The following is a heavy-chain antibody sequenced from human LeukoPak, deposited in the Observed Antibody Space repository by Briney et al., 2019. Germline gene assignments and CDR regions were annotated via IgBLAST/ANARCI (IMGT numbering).Heavy chain of an antibody. CDR2: IYYRGST. CDR1: GGSISSHF. V-gene: IGHV4-59*11. J-gene: IGHJ4*02. CDR3: ARRSGVLDSRDSRYYFDH. Sequence: SQTLALTWIVSGGSISSHFWGWIRQRPGEGLEYIGYIYYRGSTDYNPSLKSRVTISLDTSKNQFSLNLTSVTAADTAVYYCARRSGVLDSRDSRYYFDHWGQGTLVTVSS. D-gene: IGHD3-22*01.